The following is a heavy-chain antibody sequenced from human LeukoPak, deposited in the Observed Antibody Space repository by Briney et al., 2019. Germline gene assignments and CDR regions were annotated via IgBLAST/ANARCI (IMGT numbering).Heavy chain of an antibody. Sequence: SETLSLTCTVSGGSISSGSYYWSWIRQPAGKGLEWIGRIYTSGSTNYNPSLKSRVTISVDTSKNQFSLKLNSVTAADTAVYYCARDAEVGSGSPPVYNWFDPWGQGTLVTVSS. V-gene: IGHV4-61*02. D-gene: IGHD6-19*01. CDR2: IYTSGST. CDR3: ARDAEVGSGSPPVYNWFDP. CDR1: GGSISSGSYY. J-gene: IGHJ5*02.